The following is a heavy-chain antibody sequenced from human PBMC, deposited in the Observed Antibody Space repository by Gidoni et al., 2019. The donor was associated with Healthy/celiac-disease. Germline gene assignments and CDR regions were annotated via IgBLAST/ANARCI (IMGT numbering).Heavy chain of an antibody. Sequence: QVQLQESGPGLVKPSETLSLTCTVSGGSISSYYWSWIRQPPGKGLEWIGYIYYSGSTNYNPSLKSRVTISVDTSKNQFSLKLSSVTAADTAVYYCARDNILTNRGFDPWGQGTLVTVSS. CDR2: IYYSGST. CDR3: ARDNILTNRGFDP. J-gene: IGHJ5*02. V-gene: IGHV4-59*01. D-gene: IGHD3-9*01. CDR1: GGSISSYY.